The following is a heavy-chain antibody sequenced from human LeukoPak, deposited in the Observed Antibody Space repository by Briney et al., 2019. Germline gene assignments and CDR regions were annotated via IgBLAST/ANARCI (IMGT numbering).Heavy chain of an antibody. D-gene: IGHD4-11*01. J-gene: IGHJ4*02. CDR3: ARSPTVIRPFDY. Sequence: ASVKVSCKASGYTFTGYYMHRVRQAPGQGLEWMGWINRNSGGTNYAQKFQGRVTMTRDTSISTAYMELSRLRSDDTAVYYCARSPTVIRPFDYWGQGTLVTVSS. CDR2: INRNSGGT. V-gene: IGHV1-2*02. CDR1: GYTFTGYY.